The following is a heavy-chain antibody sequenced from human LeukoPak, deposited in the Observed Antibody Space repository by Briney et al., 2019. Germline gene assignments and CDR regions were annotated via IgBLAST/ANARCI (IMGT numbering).Heavy chain of an antibody. Sequence: GGSLRLSCAASGFTFSSYAMHWVRQAPGKGLEYVSAVSSNGGSTYYANSVKGRFTISRGNSKNTLYLQMGSLRAEDMAVYYCARDPLEDYDFWSGSFDYWGQGTLVTVSS. CDR2: VSSNGGST. V-gene: IGHV3-64*01. D-gene: IGHD3-3*01. CDR3: ARDPLEDYDFWSGSFDY. J-gene: IGHJ4*02. CDR1: GFTFSSYA.